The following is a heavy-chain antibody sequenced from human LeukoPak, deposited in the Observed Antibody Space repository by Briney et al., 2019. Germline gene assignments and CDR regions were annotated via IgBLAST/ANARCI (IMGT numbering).Heavy chain of an antibody. CDR3: ARSMIFPPDSFDY. D-gene: IGHD3-22*01. CDR2: ISSDGSST. V-gene: IGHV3-74*01. CDR1: GFTFSSYW. Sequence: GGSLRLSCAASGFTFSSYWMHWVRQAPGKGLVWVSRISSDGSSTSYADSVKGRFTISRDNAKNTLYLQMNSLRAEDTAVYYCARSMIFPPDSFDYWGQGTLVTVSS. J-gene: IGHJ4*02.